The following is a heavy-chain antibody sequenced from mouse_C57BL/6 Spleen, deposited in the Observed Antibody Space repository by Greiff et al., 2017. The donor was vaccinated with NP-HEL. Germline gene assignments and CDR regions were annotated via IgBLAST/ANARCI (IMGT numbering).Heavy chain of an antibody. CDR1: GFSLTSYG. CDR3: AKGITTVDYAMDY. D-gene: IGHD1-1*01. J-gene: IGHJ4*01. Sequence: VKLKQSGPGLVQPSQSLSITCTVSGFSLTSYGVHWVRQSPGKGLEWLGVIWRGGSTDYNAAFMSRLSITKDNSKSQVFFKMNSLQADDTAIYYCAKGITTVDYAMDYWGQGTSVTVSS. CDR2: IWRGGST. V-gene: IGHV2-5*01.